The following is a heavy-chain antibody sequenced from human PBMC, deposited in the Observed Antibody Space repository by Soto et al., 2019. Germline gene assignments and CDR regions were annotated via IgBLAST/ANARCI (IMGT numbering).Heavy chain of an antibody. CDR3: ARVYYDTNRHFVPPGY. CDR2: ISHDGLQK. D-gene: IGHD3-16*01. CDR1: GFTFSSFS. Sequence: QVQLVESGGGVVQPGGSLRLSCAASGFTFSSFSMYWFRQAPGKGLEWVTVISHDGLQKYYGDSVKGRFTVSRDGATKTLFLQMDNLRPDDTAIYYCARVYYDTNRHFVPPGYWGQGTLVAVSS. J-gene: IGHJ4*02. V-gene: IGHV3-30-3*01.